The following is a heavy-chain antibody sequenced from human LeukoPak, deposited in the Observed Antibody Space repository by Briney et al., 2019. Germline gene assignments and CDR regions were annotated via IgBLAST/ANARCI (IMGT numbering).Heavy chain of an antibody. CDR2: INPSGGST. CDR1: GYTFTSYY. J-gene: IGHJ4*02. D-gene: IGHD2-15*01. V-gene: IGHV1-46*01. Sequence: ASVKVSCKASGYTFTSYYMHWVRQAPGQGLEWMGIINPSGGSTSYAQKFQGRVTMTRDTSTSTVYMELSSLRSEDTAVYYCARYCSGGSCYTYYFDYWGQGTLVTVSS. CDR3: ARYCSGGSCYTYYFDY.